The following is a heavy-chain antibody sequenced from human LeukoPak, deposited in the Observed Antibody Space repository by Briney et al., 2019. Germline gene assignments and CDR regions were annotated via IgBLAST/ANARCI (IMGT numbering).Heavy chain of an antibody. CDR3: VRDGSSWGNFDY. D-gene: IGHD7-27*01. Sequence: GGSLRLSCAASGFTFSIYSMNWVRQAPGKGLEWVSYISSSSSTIHYADSVKGRFTISRDNAKNSLYLQMNSLRTEDTAVYYCVRDGSSWGNFDYWGQGTLVSVSS. V-gene: IGHV3-48*01. J-gene: IGHJ4*02. CDR1: GFTFSIYS. CDR2: ISSSSSTI.